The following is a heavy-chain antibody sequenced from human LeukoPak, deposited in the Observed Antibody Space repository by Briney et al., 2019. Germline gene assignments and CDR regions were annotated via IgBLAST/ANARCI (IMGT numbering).Heavy chain of an antibody. D-gene: IGHD4/OR15-4a*01. CDR3: SASKPHYGDYYGLDV. V-gene: IGHV3-30*03. Sequence: GGSLRLSCAASGFTFSSYGMHWVRQAPGKGLEWVAVISYDGSHKYSADSVKGRFTISRDNSKNTLYLQMNSLRTEDTAVYFCSASKPHYGDYYGLDVWGHGTTVTVSS. J-gene: IGHJ6*02. CDR1: GFTFSSYG. CDR2: ISYDGSHK.